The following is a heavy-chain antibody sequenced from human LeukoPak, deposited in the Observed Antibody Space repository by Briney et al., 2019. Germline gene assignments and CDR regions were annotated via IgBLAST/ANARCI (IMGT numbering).Heavy chain of an antibody. J-gene: IGHJ6*03. CDR2: IIPIFGTA. CDR3: ATPGDYDSSGYYYYYYMDV. CDR1: GGTFSSYA. Sequence: ASVKVSCKASGGTFSSYAISWVRQAPGQGLEWMGGIIPIFGTANYAQKFQGRVTITTDESTSTAYMELSSLRSEDMAVYYCATPGDYDSSGYYYYYYMDVWGKGTTVTVSS. D-gene: IGHD3-22*01. V-gene: IGHV1-69*05.